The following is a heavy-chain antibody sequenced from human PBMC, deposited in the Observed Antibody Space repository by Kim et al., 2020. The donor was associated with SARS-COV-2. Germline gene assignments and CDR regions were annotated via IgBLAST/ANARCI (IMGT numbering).Heavy chain of an antibody. J-gene: IGHJ4*02. CDR3: AKGPDLTGYYLDY. D-gene: IGHD3-9*01. V-gene: IGHV3-33*06. CDR1: GFTFSSYG. CDR2: IWYDGSNK. Sequence: GGSLRLSCAASGFTFSSYGMHWVRQAPGKGLEWVAVIWYDGSNKYYADSVKGRFTISRDNSKNTLYLQMNSLRAEDTAVYYCAKGPDLTGYYLDYWGQGTLVTVSS.